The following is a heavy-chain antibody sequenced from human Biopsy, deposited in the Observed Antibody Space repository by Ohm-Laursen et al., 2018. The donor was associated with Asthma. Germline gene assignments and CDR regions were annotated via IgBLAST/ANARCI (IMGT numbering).Heavy chain of an antibody. CDR1: GYTFNSAG. V-gene: IGHV1-18*01. J-gene: IGHJ6*02. D-gene: IGHD3-10*01. Sequence: SVKVSCKTSGYTFNSAGITWVRQAPGQGLEWMGWISVYNGNTKVAQKLQDRVTMTTGTSTSTAYMELRSLRSDDTAVYFCARAVDYSHYYGIDVWGQGTTVTVS. CDR3: ARAVDYSHYYGIDV. CDR2: ISVYNGNT.